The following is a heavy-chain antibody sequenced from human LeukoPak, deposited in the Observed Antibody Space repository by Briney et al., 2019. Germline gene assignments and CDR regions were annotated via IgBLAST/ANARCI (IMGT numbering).Heavy chain of an antibody. V-gene: IGHV4-34*01. CDR2: INHGGST. CDR1: GGSFSGYY. Sequence: SETLSLTCAVYGGSFSGYYWSWIRQPPEKGLEWIGKINHGGSTNYNPSLKSRVTISVDTSMNHFSLKLSSVTAADTAVYYCARGPVVVAATPYYYYGMDVWGQGTTVTVSS. D-gene: IGHD2-15*01. CDR3: ARGPVVVAATPYYYYGMDV. J-gene: IGHJ6*02.